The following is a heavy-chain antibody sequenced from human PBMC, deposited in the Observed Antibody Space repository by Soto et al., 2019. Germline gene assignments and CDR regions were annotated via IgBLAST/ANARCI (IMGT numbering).Heavy chain of an antibody. J-gene: IGHJ4*02. CDR1: GGSISSGGYS. V-gene: IGHV4-30-2*01. CDR2: IYHSGST. CDR3: ASAAGSSSWYGYFDY. D-gene: IGHD6-13*01. Sequence: PSETLSLTCAVSGGSISSGGYSWSWIRQPPGKGLEWIGYIYHSGSTYYNPSLKSRVTISVDRSKNQFSLKLSSVTAADTAVYYCASAAGSSSWYGYFDYWGQGTLVTVSS.